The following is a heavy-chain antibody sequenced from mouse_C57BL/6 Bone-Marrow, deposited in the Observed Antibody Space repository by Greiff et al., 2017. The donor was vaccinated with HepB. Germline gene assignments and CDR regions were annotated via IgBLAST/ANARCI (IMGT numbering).Heavy chain of an antibody. V-gene: IGHV5-16*01. CDR3: ARGDYGSSYPYFDY. D-gene: IGHD1-1*01. CDR2: INYDGSST. CDR1: GFTFSDYN. J-gene: IGHJ2*01. Sequence: EVQVVESEGGLVQPGSSMKLSCTASGFTFSDYNMAWVRQVPEKGLEWVANINYDGSSTYYLDSLKSRFIISRDNAKNILYLQMSSLKSEDTATYYCARGDYGSSYPYFDYWGQGTTLTVSS.